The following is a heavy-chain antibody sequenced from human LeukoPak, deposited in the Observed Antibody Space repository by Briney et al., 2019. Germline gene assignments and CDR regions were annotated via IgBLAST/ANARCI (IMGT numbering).Heavy chain of an antibody. V-gene: IGHV4-30-4*01. D-gene: IGHD3-22*01. CDR1: GGSISSGDYY. Sequence: SQTLSLTCTVSGGSISSGDYYWSWIRQPPGKGLEWIGYIYYSGSTYYNPSLKSRVTISVDTSKNQFSLKLSSVTAADTAVYYCAAGTRVYYYDSSGYHYWGQGTLVTVSS. CDR2: IYYSGST. J-gene: IGHJ4*02. CDR3: AAGTRVYYYDSSGYHY.